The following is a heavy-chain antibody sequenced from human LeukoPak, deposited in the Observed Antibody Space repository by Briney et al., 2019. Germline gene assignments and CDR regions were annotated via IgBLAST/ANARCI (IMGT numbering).Heavy chain of an antibody. CDR1: GFTVSSNY. Sequence: GGSLRLSCAASGFTVSSNYMSWVRQAPGKGLEWVSFISSSNSYIYHADSMKGRFTISRDNAKNSLFLQMNSLRAEDTAVYYCATGGVGATSPLFIDYWGQGTLVTVSS. J-gene: IGHJ4*02. CDR2: ISSSNSYI. D-gene: IGHD1-26*01. V-gene: IGHV3-21*01. CDR3: ATGGVGATSPLFIDY.